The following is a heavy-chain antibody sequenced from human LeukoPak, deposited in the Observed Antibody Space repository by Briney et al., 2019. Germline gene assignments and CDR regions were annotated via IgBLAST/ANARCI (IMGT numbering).Heavy chain of an antibody. D-gene: IGHD3-9*01. V-gene: IGHV3-74*01. Sequence: GGSLRLSCAASGFTFSSYWMHWVRQAPGKGLVWVSRMDSGGSSIIYADSVKGRFTISRDNAKNTLFLQMNSLRVEDTAVYYCAREAISTGAWYMDVWGKGTTVTVSS. J-gene: IGHJ6*03. CDR3: AREAISTGAWYMDV. CDR1: GFTFSSYW. CDR2: MDSGGSSI.